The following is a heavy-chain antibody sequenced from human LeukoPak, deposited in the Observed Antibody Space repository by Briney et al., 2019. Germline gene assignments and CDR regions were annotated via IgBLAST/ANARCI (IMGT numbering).Heavy chain of an antibody. J-gene: IGHJ6*01. CDR1: GFTFSSYA. CDR2: ISYDGSNK. Sequence: AGTLTLSCAASGFTFSSYAMHWLRQAPGKGLEWVADISYDGSNKYYADYVKGRFTISRDNPKNTLHLQMNSLRAEDTAVYCCARDALPIGELAKNYYYYYGMDVGGQETTVTVPS. V-gene: IGHV3-30*04. CDR3: ARDALPIGELAKNYYYYYGMDV. D-gene: IGHD3-10*01.